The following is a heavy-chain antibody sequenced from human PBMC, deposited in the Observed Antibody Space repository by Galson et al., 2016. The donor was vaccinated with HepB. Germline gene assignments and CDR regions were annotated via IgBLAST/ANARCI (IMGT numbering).Heavy chain of an antibody. V-gene: IGHV3-23*01. CDR1: GFTFSSYG. CDR3: AKDGRKRYFDWLPNWFDS. J-gene: IGHJ5*01. CDR2: VSGNGDTT. D-gene: IGHD3-9*01. Sequence: SLRLSCAASGFTFSSYGMSWVRQAPGKGLEWVSVVSGNGDTTHYADSVKGRFTGSRDNSKNTLFLQMNSLRADDTAIYYCAKDGRKRYFDWLPNWFDSWGQGARVTVSS.